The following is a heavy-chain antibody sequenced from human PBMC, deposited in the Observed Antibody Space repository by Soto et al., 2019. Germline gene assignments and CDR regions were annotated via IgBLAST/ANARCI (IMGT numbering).Heavy chain of an antibody. J-gene: IGHJ4*02. CDR1: GDSVTSHY. Sequence: SETLSLTCSFSGDSVTSHYLTWIRQSPEKGLEWIGYMHYTGFSHYNPSLKSRLTISVDRSKNQFTLQLTSVTVADTAVYFCAKEIFAAAYAATSAFDLWGQGTLVTVSS. V-gene: IGHV4-59*02. D-gene: IGHD2-8*01. CDR3: AKEIFAAAYAATSAFDL. CDR2: MHYTGFS.